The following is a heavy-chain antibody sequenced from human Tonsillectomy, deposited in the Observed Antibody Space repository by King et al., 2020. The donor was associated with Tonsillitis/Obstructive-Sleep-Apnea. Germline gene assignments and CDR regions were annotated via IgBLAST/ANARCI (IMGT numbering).Heavy chain of an antibody. CDR2: ISYDGSNK. J-gene: IGHJ4*02. V-gene: IGHV3-30*04. CDR3: ARDSRGNTAMVTPNYFDY. D-gene: IGHD5-18*01. CDR1: GFTFSSYA. Sequence: VQLQESGRGVVQPGRSLRLSCAASGFTFSSYAMHWVRQAPGKGLEWVAVISYDGSNKYYADSVKGRFTISRDNSKNTLYLQMNSLRAEDTAVYYCARDSRGNTAMVTPNYFDYWGQGTLVTVSS.